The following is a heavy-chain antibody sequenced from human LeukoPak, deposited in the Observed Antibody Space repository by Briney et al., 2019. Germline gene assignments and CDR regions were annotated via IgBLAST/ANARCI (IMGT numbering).Heavy chain of an antibody. Sequence: GRSLRLFCAASGFPFSSYAMHWVRQAPGKGLEWVAVISYDGSNKYYADSVKGRFTISRDNSKNTLYLQMNSLRAEDTAVYYCAREGLAPKQPPFDYWGQGTLVTVSS. CDR1: GFPFSSYA. J-gene: IGHJ4*02. CDR2: ISYDGSNK. V-gene: IGHV3-30*04. CDR3: AREGLAPKQPPFDY. D-gene: IGHD6-13*01.